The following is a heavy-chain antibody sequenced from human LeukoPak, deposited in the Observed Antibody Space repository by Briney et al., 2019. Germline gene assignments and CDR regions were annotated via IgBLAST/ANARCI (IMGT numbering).Heavy chain of an antibody. D-gene: IGHD1-26*01. Sequence: GGSLRLSCAASGFSFSTYGMHWVRQAPGKGLVWVSLINSDGTSTTYADSVKGRFTISRDNTKNTLYLQMNGLRDEDTAVYYCSRATLGAGDYWGQGTLVTVSS. CDR1: GFSFSTYG. V-gene: IGHV3-74*01. J-gene: IGHJ4*02. CDR3: SRATLGAGDY. CDR2: INSDGTST.